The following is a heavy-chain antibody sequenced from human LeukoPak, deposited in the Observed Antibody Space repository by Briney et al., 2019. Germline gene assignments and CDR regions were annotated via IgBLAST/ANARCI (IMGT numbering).Heavy chain of an antibody. CDR2: INPSGGGT. V-gene: IGHV1-46*01. CDR1: GYTFTSNY. Sequence: ASVKVSCKAFGYTFTSNYIHWVRQAPGQGLEWMGIINPSGGGTTYAQKFQGRVTMTRDTSTSTVYMDLSSLRSEDTAVYYCARVGISMRSAFDIWGQGTMVTVSS. D-gene: IGHD2/OR15-2a*01. CDR3: ARVGISMRSAFDI. J-gene: IGHJ3*02.